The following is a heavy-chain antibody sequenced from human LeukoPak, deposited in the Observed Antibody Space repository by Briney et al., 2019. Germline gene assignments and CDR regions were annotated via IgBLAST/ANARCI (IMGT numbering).Heavy chain of an antibody. V-gene: IGHV3-33*06. D-gene: IGHD2-15*01. CDR2: IWNDGSNK. J-gene: IGHJ4*02. CDR1: GFTFSSYG. Sequence: GGSLRLSCAASGFTFSSYGMHWVRQAPGEGLEWVAVIWNDGSNKYYGDSVKGRFTISRDNSKNTLYLQMNSLRAEDTAVYYCAKDHGYCSGGSCYSRYYFDYWGQGTLVTVSS. CDR3: AKDHGYCSGGSCYSRYYFDY.